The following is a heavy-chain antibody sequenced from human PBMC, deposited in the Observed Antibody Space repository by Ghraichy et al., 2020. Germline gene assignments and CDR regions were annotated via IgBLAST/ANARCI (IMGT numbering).Heavy chain of an antibody. V-gene: IGHV1-2*04. CDR3: AASKCNWDDGDRYYFYALDV. Sequence: ASVKVSCTAFGYTFSAYYLHWVRQAPGQGLEWMGWIDSKSGGTNYAQKFQGWVSMTRDTSGSTVHMEMSRLKSDDTAVYYCAASKCNWDDGDRYYFYALDVWGQGTTVTVSS. D-gene: IGHD1-20*01. CDR2: IDSKSGGT. J-gene: IGHJ6*02. CDR1: GYTFSAYY.